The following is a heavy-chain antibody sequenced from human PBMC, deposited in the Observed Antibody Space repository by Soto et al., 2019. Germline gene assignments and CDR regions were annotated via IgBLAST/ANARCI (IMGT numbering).Heavy chain of an antibody. CDR3: TTKTSSYYDFWSGPRASDAFDI. D-gene: IGHD3-3*01. CDR2: IKSKTDGGTT. Sequence: PGGSLRLSCAASGFTFSNAWMSWVRQAPGKGLEWVGRIKSKTDGGTTDYAAPVKGRFTISRDDSKNTLYLQMNSLKTEDTAVYYCTTKTSSYYDFWSGPRASDAFDIWGQGTMVTVSS. V-gene: IGHV3-15*01. CDR1: GFTFSNAW. J-gene: IGHJ3*02.